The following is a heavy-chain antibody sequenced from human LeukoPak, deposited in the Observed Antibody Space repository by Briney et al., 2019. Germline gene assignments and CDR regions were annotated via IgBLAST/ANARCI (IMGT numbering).Heavy chain of an antibody. Sequence: GGSLRLSCAASGFTFSDYYMSWIRQAPGKGLEWVSYISSSSSYSNYADSVKGRFTISRDNAKNSLYLQMNSLRAEDTAVYYCAREGAGTNYYYYYGMDVWGQGTTVTVSS. D-gene: IGHD3-16*01. V-gene: IGHV3-11*06. J-gene: IGHJ6*02. CDR3: AREGAGTNYYYYYGMDV. CDR2: ISSSSSYS. CDR1: GFTFSDYY.